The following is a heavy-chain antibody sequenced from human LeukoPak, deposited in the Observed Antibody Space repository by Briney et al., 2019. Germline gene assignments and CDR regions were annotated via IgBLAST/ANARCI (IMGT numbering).Heavy chain of an antibody. D-gene: IGHD1-26*01. J-gene: IGHJ5*02. CDR2: IYYSGST. V-gene: IGHV4-31*03. CDR3: ARTLALGGWFDP. Sequence: SQTLSLTCTVSGGSISSGGYYWSWIRQHPGKGLEWIGYIYYSGSTYYNPSLKSRVTMSVDTSKNQFSLKLSSVTAADTAVYYCARTLALGGWFDPWGQGTLVTVSS. CDR1: GGSISSGGYY.